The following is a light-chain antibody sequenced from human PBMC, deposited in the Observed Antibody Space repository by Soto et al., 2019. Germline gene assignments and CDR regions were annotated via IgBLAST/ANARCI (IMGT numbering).Light chain of an antibody. V-gene: IGKV1-5*01. Sequence: DIQMTQSPSTLSASVGDRVTITCRASQSISRWLAWHQQKPGKALRLLIYDASNLQRGVPSRFSGSGSGTEFTLTITSLQPEDFATYYCQQYNDYSGMFGQGTKVDIK. J-gene: IGKJ1*01. CDR1: QSISRW. CDR2: DAS. CDR3: QQYNDYSGM.